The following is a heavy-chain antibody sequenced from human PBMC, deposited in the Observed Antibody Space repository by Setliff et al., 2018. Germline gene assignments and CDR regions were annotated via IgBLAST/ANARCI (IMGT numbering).Heavy chain of an antibody. V-gene: IGHV5-51*01. CDR1: GYSFPSYW. J-gene: IGHJ3*01. CDR2: VYPGDSDT. Sequence: LKISCEASGYSFPSYWIGWVRQMPGKGLEWMGSVYPGDSDTRYSPSFQGQVTISADKSINTAYLQWSSLKASDTAIYYCTRHEDRNKCTSSSCYRENDAFDVWGQGAMVTVSS. D-gene: IGHD2-2*01. CDR3: TRHEDRNKCTSSSCYRENDAFDV.